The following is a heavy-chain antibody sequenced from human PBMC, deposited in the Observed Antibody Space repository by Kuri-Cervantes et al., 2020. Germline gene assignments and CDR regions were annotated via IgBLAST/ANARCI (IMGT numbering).Heavy chain of an antibody. V-gene: IGHV1-24*01. CDR1: GYTLTELS. D-gene: IGHD1-26*01. J-gene: IGHJ6*02. Sequence: ASVKVSCKVSGYTLTELSMHWVRQAPGKGLEWMGGFDPEDGETIYAQKLQGRVTMTTDTSTSTAYMELRSLRSDDTAVYYCARGLVGAALQRPYYYYGMDVWGQGTTVTVSS. CDR3: ARGLVGAALQRPYYYYGMDV. CDR2: FDPEDGET.